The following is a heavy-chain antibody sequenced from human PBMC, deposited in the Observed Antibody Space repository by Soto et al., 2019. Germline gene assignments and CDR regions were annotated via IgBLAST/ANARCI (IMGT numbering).Heavy chain of an antibody. CDR1: GFTFSSYA. J-gene: IGHJ5*02. CDR2: ISGSGGST. CDR3: AKPPYYYDSSGYYYGYNWFDP. V-gene: IGHV3-23*01. Sequence: GGSLRLSCAASGFTFSSYAMSWVRQAPGKWLEWVSAISGSGGSTYYADSVKGRFTISRDNSKNTLYLQMNSLRAEDTAVYYCAKPPYYYDSSGYYYGYNWFDPWGQGXLVTVYS. D-gene: IGHD3-22*01.